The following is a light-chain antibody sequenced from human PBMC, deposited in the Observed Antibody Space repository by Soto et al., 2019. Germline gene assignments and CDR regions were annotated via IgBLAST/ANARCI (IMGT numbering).Light chain of an antibody. CDR2: GTS. CDR3: QQYGSSPT. Sequence: EIVLTQSPGTLSLSPGERATLSCRASQSVSSNLAWYQQKPGQAPRLLIHGTSYRATGIPDRFRGSGSGTDFILTISRLEPEDFAVYYCQQYGSSPTFGQGTKVDIK. CDR1: QSVSSN. V-gene: IGKV3-20*01. J-gene: IGKJ1*01.